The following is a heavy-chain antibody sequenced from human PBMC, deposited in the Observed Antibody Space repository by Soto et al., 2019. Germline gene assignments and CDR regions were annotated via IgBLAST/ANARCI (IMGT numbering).Heavy chain of an antibody. V-gene: IGHV3-64D*06. D-gene: IGHD3-22*01. J-gene: IGHJ4*02. CDR1: GFTFSSYA. CDR3: ARKNYYADSGFYDY. CDR2: ISSNGGST. Sequence: GGSLRLSCSASGFTFSSYAMHWVRQAPGKGLEYVSAISSNGGSTYYADSVKGRFTISRDNSKNTLYLQMSSLRADDTAVYYCARKNYYADSGFYDYWGQGALVTVSS.